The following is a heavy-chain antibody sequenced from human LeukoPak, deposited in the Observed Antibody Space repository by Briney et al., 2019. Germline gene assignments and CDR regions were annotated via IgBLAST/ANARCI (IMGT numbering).Heavy chain of an antibody. D-gene: IGHD3-16*02. CDR3: ARAPAAITFGGVIVFPYGMDV. CDR1: GYTFTSYG. CDR2: ISAYNGNT. V-gene: IGHV1-18*01. Sequence: EASVKVSCKASGYTFTSYGISWVRQAPGQGLEWMGWISAYNGNTNYAQKLQGRVTMTTDTSTSTAYMELRSLRSDDTAVYYCARAPAAITFGGVIVFPYGMDVWGQGTTVTVSS. J-gene: IGHJ6*02.